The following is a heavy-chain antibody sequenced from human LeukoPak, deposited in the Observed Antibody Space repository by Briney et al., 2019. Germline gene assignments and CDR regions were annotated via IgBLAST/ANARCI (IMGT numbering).Heavy chain of an antibody. CDR1: GFTFSSYA. CDR3: ARAGGGQYYFDY. CDR2: ISYDGSNK. J-gene: IGHJ4*02. D-gene: IGHD6-19*01. V-gene: IGHV3-30-3*01. Sequence: PGGSLRLSCAASGFTFSSYAMHWVRQAPGKGLEWVAVISYDGSNKYYADSVKGRFTISRDNSKNTLHLQMNSLRAEDTAVYYCARAGGGQYYFDYWGQGTLVTVSS.